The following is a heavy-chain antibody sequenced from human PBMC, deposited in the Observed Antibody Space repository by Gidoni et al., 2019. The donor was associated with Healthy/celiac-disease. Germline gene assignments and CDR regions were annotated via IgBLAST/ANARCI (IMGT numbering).Heavy chain of an antibody. CDR2: IKQDGSEK. J-gene: IGHJ3*02. D-gene: IGHD3-3*01. CDR1: GFTFSSYW. CDR3: ARGYLYYDFWSGYSHDAFDI. Sequence: EVQLVESGGGLVQPGGSLRLSCAASGFTFSSYWMSWVRQAPGKGLEWVANIKQDGSEKYYVDSVKGRFTISRDNAKNSLYLQMNSLRAEDTAVYYCARGYLYYDFWSGYSHDAFDIWGQGTMVTVSS. V-gene: IGHV3-7*05.